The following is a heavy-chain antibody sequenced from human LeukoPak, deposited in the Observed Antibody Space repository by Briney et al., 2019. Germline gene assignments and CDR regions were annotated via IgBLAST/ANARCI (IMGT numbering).Heavy chain of an antibody. J-gene: IGHJ4*02. CDR3: ARAVGSGSYNFDY. D-gene: IGHD3-10*01. V-gene: IGHV4-31*03. CDR2: TYYSGST. Sequence: PSETLSLTCTVSGGSISSGGYYWSWIRQHPGKGLEWIGYTYYSGSTYYNPSLKSRVTISVDTSKNQFSLKLSSVTAADTAVYYCARAVGSGSYNFDYWGQGTLVTVSS. CDR1: GGSISSGGYY.